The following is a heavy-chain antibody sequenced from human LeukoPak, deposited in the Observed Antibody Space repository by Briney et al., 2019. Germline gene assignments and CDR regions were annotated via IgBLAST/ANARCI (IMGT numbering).Heavy chain of an antibody. J-gene: IGHJ4*02. D-gene: IGHD3-22*01. Sequence: PSETLSLTCTVSGGSISSSSYYWGWIRQPPGKGLEWIGSIYYSGSTYYNPSLKSRVTISVDTSKNQFSLKLSSVTAADTAVYYCARQSDYDSSGYFMYYFDYWGQGTLVTVSS. CDR2: IYYSGST. V-gene: IGHV4-39*01. CDR3: ARQSDYDSSGYFMYYFDY. CDR1: GGSISSSSYY.